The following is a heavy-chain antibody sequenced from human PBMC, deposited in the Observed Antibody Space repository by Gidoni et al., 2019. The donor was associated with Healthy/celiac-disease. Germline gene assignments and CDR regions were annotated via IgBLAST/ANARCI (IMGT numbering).Heavy chain of an antibody. CDR1: GFTFSTYV. V-gene: IGHV3-33*01. J-gene: IGHJ6*02. Sequence: QVQLVESGGGVVQPGRSLRLSCVASGFTFSTYVMNWVRQAPGKGLEWVALIGYDGSNRYYADSVKGRFTISRDDSKNTLYLQIYSLRAEDTAVYYCARVDQTMVARLASYGMDVWGQGTTVTVSS. CDR2: IGYDGSNR. CDR3: ARVDQTMVARLASYGMDV. D-gene: IGHD3-10*01.